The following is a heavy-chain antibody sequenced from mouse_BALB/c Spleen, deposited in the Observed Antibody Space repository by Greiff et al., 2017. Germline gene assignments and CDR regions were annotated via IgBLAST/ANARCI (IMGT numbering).Heavy chain of an antibody. CDR1: GYSITSDYA. CDR3: ASGDDYAMDY. V-gene: IGHV3-2*02. Sequence: EVKLVESGPGLVKPSQSLSLTCTVTGYSITSDYAWNWIRQFPGNKLEWMGYISYSGSTSYNPSLKSRISITRDTSKNQFFLQLNSVTTEDTATYYCASGDDYAMDYWGQGTSVTVSS. D-gene: IGHD3-3*01. J-gene: IGHJ4*01. CDR2: ISYSGST.